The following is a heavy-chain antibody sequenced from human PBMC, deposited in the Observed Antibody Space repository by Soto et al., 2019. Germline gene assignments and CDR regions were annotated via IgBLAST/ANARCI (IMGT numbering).Heavy chain of an antibody. CDR1: GYTFTSYA. CDR2: INAGNGNT. Sequence: ASVKVSCKASGYTFTSYAMHWVRQAPGQRLEWMGWINAGNGNTKYSQKFQGRVTITRDTSASTAYMELSSLRSEDTAVYYCAREGSYRRDFDYWGQGTLVTVSS. CDR3: AREGSYRRDFDY. V-gene: IGHV1-3*01. J-gene: IGHJ4*02. D-gene: IGHD3-16*02.